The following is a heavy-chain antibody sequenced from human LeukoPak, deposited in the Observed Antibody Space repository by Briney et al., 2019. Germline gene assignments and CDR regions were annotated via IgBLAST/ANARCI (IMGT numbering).Heavy chain of an antibody. CDR2: MNPNSGNT. CDR3: ARGRYCSGGSCYADY. J-gene: IGHJ4*02. V-gene: IGHV1-8*01. CDR1: GYTFTSYD. D-gene: IGHD2-15*01. Sequence: GASVKVSCKASGYTFTSYDINWVRQATGQGLAWMGWMNPNSGNTGYAQKFQGRVTMTRNTSISTAYMELSSLRSEDTAVYYCARGRYCSGGSCYADYWGQGTLVTVSS.